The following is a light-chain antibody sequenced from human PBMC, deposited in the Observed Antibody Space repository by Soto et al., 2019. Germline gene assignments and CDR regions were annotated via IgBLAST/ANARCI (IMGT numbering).Light chain of an antibody. CDR3: QQYGDRPRT. CDR1: QDIGSA. V-gene: IGKV3-15*01. Sequence: ITQSPSTLSASVGDRVTITCRASQDIGSAVAWYHQRSGQAPRLLIFDASIRVPTTPARFSGSVSGTEFTLTISSLESEDFAVYFCQQYGDRPRTFGQGTKVDIK. CDR2: DAS. J-gene: IGKJ1*01.